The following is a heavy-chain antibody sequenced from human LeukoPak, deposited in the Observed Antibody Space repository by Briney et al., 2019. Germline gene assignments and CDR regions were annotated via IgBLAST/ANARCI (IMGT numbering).Heavy chain of an antibody. Sequence: PGRSLRLSCAASGFIIDDYAMHWVRQAPGKGLEWVSGISWNSGYIDYADSVKGRFTISRDNARNSLYLQMNSLRPEDSALYYCAKDREYYERAGMGFMDVWGKGTTVTVSS. CDR2: ISWNSGYI. CDR1: GFIIDDYA. CDR3: AKDREYYERAGMGFMDV. J-gene: IGHJ6*03. V-gene: IGHV3-9*01. D-gene: IGHD3-22*01.